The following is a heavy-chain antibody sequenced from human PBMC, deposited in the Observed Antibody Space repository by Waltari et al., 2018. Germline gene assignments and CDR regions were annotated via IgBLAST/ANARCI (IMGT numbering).Heavy chain of an antibody. D-gene: IGHD1-7*01. CDR2: IYWDDDK. J-gene: IGHJ4*02. CDR1: GFSLTTSGVG. V-gene: IGHV2-5*02. Sequence: QITLKESGPTLVKPTETLTLTCTFSGFSLTTSGVGVGWIRQPPGKALEWLALIYWDDDKRYSPSLKSRLTITKDTSKNQVVLTVINMDPIDTATYFCAHRRPLGTYWNFAYFDYWGQGALVTVSS. CDR3: AHRRPLGTYWNFAYFDY.